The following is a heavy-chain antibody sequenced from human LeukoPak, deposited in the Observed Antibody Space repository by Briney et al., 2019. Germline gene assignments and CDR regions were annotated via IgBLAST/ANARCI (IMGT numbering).Heavy chain of an antibody. J-gene: IGHJ5*02. CDR3: ASYGSEHNWFDP. D-gene: IGHD3-10*01. CDR1: GGSISSGGYY. Sequence: SETLSLTCTVSGGSISSGGYYWSWIRQPPGKGLEWIGRIYTSGSTNYNPSLKSRVTMSVDTSKNQFSLKLSSVTAADTAVYYCASYGSEHNWFDPWGQGTLVTVSS. CDR2: IYTSGST. V-gene: IGHV4-61*02.